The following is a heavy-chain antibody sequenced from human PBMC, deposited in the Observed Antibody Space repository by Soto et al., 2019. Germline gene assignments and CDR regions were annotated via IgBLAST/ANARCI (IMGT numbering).Heavy chain of an antibody. D-gene: IGHD3-22*01. CDR1: GYTFTSYG. CDR3: ARDPLHRLRVVGFDY. J-gene: IGHJ4*02. Sequence: ASVKVSCKASGYTFTSYGISWVRQAPGQGLEWMGWISAYNGNTNYAQKLQGRVTMTTDTSTSTAYMELRSLRSDDTAVYYCARDPLHRLRVVGFDYWGQGTLVTVSS. CDR2: ISAYNGNT. V-gene: IGHV1-18*01.